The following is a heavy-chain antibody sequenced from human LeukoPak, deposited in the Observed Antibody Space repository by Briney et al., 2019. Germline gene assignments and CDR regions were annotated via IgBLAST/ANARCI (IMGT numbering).Heavy chain of an antibody. CDR2: ISSTSNYI. CDR3: ARDDRYSYGYSQSGHFDY. CDR1: GFTFSSYG. J-gene: IGHJ4*02. Sequence: KPGRSLRLSCAASGFTFSSYGMNWVRQAPGKGLEWVSSISSTSNYIYYADSVKGRFTISRDNAKTSLYLQMNSLRAEDTAVYYCARDDRYSYGYSQSGHFDYWGQGILVTVSS. V-gene: IGHV3-21*01. D-gene: IGHD5-18*01.